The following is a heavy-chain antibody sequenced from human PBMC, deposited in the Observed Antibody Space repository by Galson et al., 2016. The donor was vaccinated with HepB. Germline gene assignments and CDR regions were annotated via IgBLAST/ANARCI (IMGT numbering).Heavy chain of an antibody. V-gene: IGHV3-74*01. J-gene: IGHJ4*02. D-gene: IGHD1-26*01. CDR2: INRDGSGT. Sequence: SLRLSCAASGFTFSDYWMHWVRQVPGKGLVWVSRINRDGSGTNYADSVKGRFTISRDNAKSTLYLQMNSLGAEDTAVYYCARLGPYHFDFWGQGTLVTVSS. CDR3: ARLGPYHFDF. CDR1: GFTFSDYW.